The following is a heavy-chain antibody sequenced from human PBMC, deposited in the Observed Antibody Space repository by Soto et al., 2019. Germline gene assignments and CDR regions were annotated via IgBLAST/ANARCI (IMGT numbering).Heavy chain of an antibody. CDR1: GGSISSYY. CDR3: AISGTYGIDY. CDR2: IYYSGST. D-gene: IGHD1-26*01. Sequence: PSETLSLTCTVSGGSISSYYWSWIRQPPGKGLEWIGYIYYSGSTNYNPSLKSRVTISVDTSKNQFSLKLSSVTAADTAVYYCAISGTYGIDYWGQGTLVTVSS. V-gene: IGHV4-59*01. J-gene: IGHJ4*02.